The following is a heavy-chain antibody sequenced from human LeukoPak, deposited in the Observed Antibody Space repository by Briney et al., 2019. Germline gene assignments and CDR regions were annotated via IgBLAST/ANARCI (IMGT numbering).Heavy chain of an antibody. Sequence: GALRLSCAASGFTFSSYAMSWVRQAPGKGLEWVSAVSGAGGSTYYADSVKGRFTISRDNSRNTLSLQMNSLRAEDTAVYYCAKVRTGTYYRDPFDIWGQGTMVTVSS. V-gene: IGHV3-23*01. CDR1: GFTFSSYA. CDR2: VSGAGGST. J-gene: IGHJ3*02. CDR3: AKVRTGTYYRDPFDI. D-gene: IGHD1-26*01.